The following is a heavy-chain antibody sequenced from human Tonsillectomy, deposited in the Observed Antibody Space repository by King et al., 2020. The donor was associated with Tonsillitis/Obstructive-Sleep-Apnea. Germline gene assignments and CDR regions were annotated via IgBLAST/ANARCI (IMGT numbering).Heavy chain of an antibody. CDR2: ISSSSSYI. CDR1: GFTFSSYS. CDR3: ARVLCRRGSCYSGEAGYFYRMDV. V-gene: IGHV3-21*01. J-gene: IGHJ6*01. Sequence: QLVQSGGGLVKPGGSLRLSCAASGFTFSSYSMNWVRQAPGKGLEWVSSISSSSSYIYYADSVKGRFTISRDNAKNSLYLQMNSLRAEGTAVYYCARVLCRRGSCYSGEAGYFYRMDVWGQGTTVTVSP. D-gene: IGHD2-15*01.